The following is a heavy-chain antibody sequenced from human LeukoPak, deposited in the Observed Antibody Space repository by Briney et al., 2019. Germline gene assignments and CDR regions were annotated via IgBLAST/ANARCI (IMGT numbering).Heavy chain of an antibody. CDR1: GFTFSSYG. J-gene: IGHJ6*02. CDR2: ISYDGSHK. Sequence: GGSLRLSCAASGFTFSSYGMHWVRQAPGKGLEWVAVISYDGSHKYSADSVKGRFTISRDNSMNTLYLPMNSLRTEDTAVYFCSASRPHYGDYYGLDVWGHGTTVTVSS. D-gene: IGHD4/OR15-4a*01. CDR3: SASRPHYGDYYGLDV. V-gene: IGHV3-30*03.